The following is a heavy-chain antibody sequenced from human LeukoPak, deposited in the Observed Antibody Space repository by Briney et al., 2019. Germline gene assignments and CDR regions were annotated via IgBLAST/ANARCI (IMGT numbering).Heavy chain of an antibody. CDR1: GYTFTNYH. D-gene: IGHD3-22*01. Sequence: ASVNVSCKASGYTFTNYHIAWMRQAPGQGLEWMGWVSTNDGNTVYAQRLQGRVTMTTDTSTSAAYMELRSLTSDDTAVYYCTRAPPGMTMMTDYWGQGTLVTVSS. V-gene: IGHV1-18*01. CDR3: TRAPPGMTMMTDY. CDR2: VSTNDGNT. J-gene: IGHJ4*02.